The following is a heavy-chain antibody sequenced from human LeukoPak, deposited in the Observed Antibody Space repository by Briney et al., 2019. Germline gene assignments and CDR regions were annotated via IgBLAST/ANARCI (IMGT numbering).Heavy chain of an antibody. D-gene: IGHD3-16*02. CDR3: ARHHDYVWGSYRHLDY. CDR1: GGSISSSSYY. J-gene: IGHJ4*02. V-gene: IGHV4-39*01. Sequence: NPSETLSLTCTVSGGSISSSSYYWGWIRQPPWKGLEWIGSIYYSGSTYYNPSLKSRVTISVDTSKNQFSLKLSSVTAGDTAVYYCARHHDYVWGSYRHLDYWGQGTLVTVSS. CDR2: IYYSGST.